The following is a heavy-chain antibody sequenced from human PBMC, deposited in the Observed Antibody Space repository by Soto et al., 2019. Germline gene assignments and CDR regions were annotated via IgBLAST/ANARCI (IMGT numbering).Heavy chain of an antibody. J-gene: IGHJ2*01. CDR2: INPRTGST. D-gene: IGHD2-15*01. Sequence: QVQLVQSGADVKKPGTSVKVSCKAAGYSFTNYCMYWVRQAPGQGLEWMGMINPRTGSTRYAQKFQDRVTLTRDTSTTTVYMELSTLISDDTAVYCCARDGGLLTASWHYDLWGPGTLVTVSS. V-gene: IGHV1-46*01. CDR3: ARDGGLLTASWHYDL. CDR1: GYSFTNYC.